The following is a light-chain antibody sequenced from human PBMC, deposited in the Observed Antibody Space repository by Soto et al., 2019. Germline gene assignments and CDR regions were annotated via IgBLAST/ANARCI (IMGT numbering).Light chain of an antibody. Sequence: QSALAQPASVSGSPGQSITISCAGTNRDVGGYNYVSWYQQYPGKAPKLIIYEVTYRPSGVSNRFSGSKSGNTASLTISGLQAEDEADYYCSSYSSSSACDVIFGGGTKLTVL. J-gene: IGLJ2*01. CDR2: EVT. CDR3: SSYSSSSACDVI. CDR1: NRDVGGYNY. V-gene: IGLV2-14*01.